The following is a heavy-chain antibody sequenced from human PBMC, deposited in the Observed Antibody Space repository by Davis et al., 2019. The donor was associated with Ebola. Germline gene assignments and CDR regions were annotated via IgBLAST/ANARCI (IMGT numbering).Heavy chain of an antibody. CDR2: IYYSGST. Sequence: PSETLSLTCTVSGGSISSSSYYWGWIRQPPGKGLEWIGSIYYSGSTYYNPSLKSRVTISVDTSKNQFSLKLSSVTAADTAVYYCARHPNPYGDYGLPFDYWGQGTLVTVSS. CDR1: GGSISSSSYY. J-gene: IGHJ4*02. V-gene: IGHV4-39*01. D-gene: IGHD4-17*01. CDR3: ARHPNPYGDYGLPFDY.